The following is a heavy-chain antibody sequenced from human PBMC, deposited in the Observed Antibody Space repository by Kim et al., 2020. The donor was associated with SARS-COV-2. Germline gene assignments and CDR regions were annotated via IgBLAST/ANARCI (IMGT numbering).Heavy chain of an antibody. CDR3: ARNYVGYYGMDV. J-gene: IGHJ6*02. CDR2: ISYDGSNK. Sequence: GGSLRLSCAASGFTFSSYAMHWVRQAPGKGLEWVAVISYDGSNKYYADSVKGRFTISRDNSKNTLYLQMNSLRAEDTAVYYCARNYVGYYGMDVWGQGTT. D-gene: IGHD1-7*01. V-gene: IGHV3-30-3*01. CDR1: GFTFSSYA.